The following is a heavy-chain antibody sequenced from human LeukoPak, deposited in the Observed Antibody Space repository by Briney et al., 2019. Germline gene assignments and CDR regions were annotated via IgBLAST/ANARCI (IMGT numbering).Heavy chain of an antibody. Sequence: SQTLSLTCTVSGGSISSGSYYWSSIRQPAGKGLEWIGRIYTSGSTNYNPSLKTRVTISVDTSKNQFSLKLSSVTAADTAVYYCAIHSAMGSHDYWGQGTLVTVSS. D-gene: IGHD2-21*01. CDR2: IYTSGST. CDR1: GGSISSGSYY. J-gene: IGHJ4*02. V-gene: IGHV4-61*02. CDR3: AIHSAMGSHDY.